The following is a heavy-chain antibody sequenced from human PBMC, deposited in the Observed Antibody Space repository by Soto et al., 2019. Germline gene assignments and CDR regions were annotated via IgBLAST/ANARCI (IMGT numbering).Heavy chain of an antibody. V-gene: IGHV3-21*01. CDR2: ISSSSSYI. J-gene: IGHJ6*02. CDR1: GFTFSSYS. D-gene: IGHD3-3*01. CDR3: ASHFLWSGSDGMDV. Sequence: PGGSLRLSCAASGFTFSSYSMNWVRQAPGKGLEWVSSISSSSSYIYYADSVKGRFTISRDNAKNSLYLQMNSLRAEDTAVYYCASHFLWSGSDGMDVWGQGTAVTVSS.